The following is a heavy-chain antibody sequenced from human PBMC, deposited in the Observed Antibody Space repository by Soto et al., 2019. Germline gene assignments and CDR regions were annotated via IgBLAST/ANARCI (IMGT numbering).Heavy chain of an antibody. J-gene: IGHJ4*02. CDR2: VYYSGST. Sequence: SETLSLTCNVSGGSVSSSSYYWGWVRPPPGKGLEWIGSVYYSGSTYYNPSLKSRVTISLDKSKSQFSLRLNSVTAADSAVYFCARLEGLATISYYFDFWGQGAQVTVSS. CDR1: GGSVSSSSYY. D-gene: IGHD3-9*01. V-gene: IGHV4-39*01. CDR3: ARLEGLATISYYFDF.